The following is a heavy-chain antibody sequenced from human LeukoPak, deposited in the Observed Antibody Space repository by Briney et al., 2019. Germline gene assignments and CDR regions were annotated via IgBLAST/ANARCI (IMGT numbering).Heavy chain of an antibody. Sequence: QPGRSLRLSCAASGFTFSSYAMNWVRQAPGKGLEWVSYISSSGSTIYYADSVKGRFTISRDNAKNSLYLQMNSLRVEDTAVYHCARTTHGGFPYFDYWGQGTLVTVSS. J-gene: IGHJ4*02. D-gene: IGHD2-15*01. CDR2: ISSSGSTI. V-gene: IGHV3-48*03. CDR1: GFTFSSYA. CDR3: ARTTHGGFPYFDY.